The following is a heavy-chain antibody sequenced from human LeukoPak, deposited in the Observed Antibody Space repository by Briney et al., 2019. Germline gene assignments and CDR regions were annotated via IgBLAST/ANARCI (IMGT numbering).Heavy chain of an antibody. CDR1: GGSISSYY. Sequence: SETLSLTCTVSGGSISSYYWNWIRQPPGKGLEWIGYIYHSGSTYYNPSLKSRVTISVDRSKNQFSLKLSSVTAADTAVYYCARDNNYYDSSAQGVDAFDIWGQGTMVTVSS. CDR3: ARDNNYYDSSAQGVDAFDI. D-gene: IGHD3-22*01. V-gene: IGHV4-59*12. J-gene: IGHJ3*02. CDR2: IYHSGST.